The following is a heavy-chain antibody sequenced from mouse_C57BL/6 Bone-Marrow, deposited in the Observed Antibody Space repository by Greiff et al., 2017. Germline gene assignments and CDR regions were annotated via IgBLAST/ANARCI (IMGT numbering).Heavy chain of an antibody. CDR2: INYDGSST. CDR3: ARGGDEYDGWYFDV. J-gene: IGHJ1*03. V-gene: IGHV5-16*01. CDR1: GFTFSDYY. D-gene: IGHD2-4*01. Sequence: EVKLMESEGGLVQPGSSMKLSCTASGFTFSDYYMAWVRQVPEKGLEWVANINYDGSSTYYLDSLKSRFIISRDNAKNILYLQMSSLKSEDTATYYCARGGDEYDGWYFDVWGTGTTVTVSS.